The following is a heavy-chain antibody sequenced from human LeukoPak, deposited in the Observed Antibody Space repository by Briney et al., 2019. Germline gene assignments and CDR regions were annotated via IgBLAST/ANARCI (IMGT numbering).Heavy chain of an antibody. V-gene: IGHV3-30*02. CDR2: IRYDGSNK. J-gene: IGHJ4*02. D-gene: IGHD2-2*01. Sequence: GGSLRLSCAASGFTFSSYGMHWVRQAPGKGLEWVAFIRYDGSNKYYADSVKGRFTISRDNSKNTLYLQMNSLRAEDTAVYYCAKWWDCSSTSCSPNFDYWGQGTLVTVSS. CDR3: AKWWDCSSTSCSPNFDY. CDR1: GFTFSSYG.